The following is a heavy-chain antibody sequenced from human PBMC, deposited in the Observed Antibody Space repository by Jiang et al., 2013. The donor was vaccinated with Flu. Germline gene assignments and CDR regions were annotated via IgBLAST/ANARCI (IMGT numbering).Heavy chain of an antibody. V-gene: IGHV2-5*01. CDR2: IYWNDDK. CDR1: GFSLSTSGVG. J-gene: IGHJ5*02. Sequence: KPTQTLTLTCTFSGFSLSTSGVGVGWIRQPPGKALEWLALIYWNDDKRYSPSLKSRLTITKDTSKNQVVLTMTNMDPVDTATYYCAQAQELWFGGVVWFDPWGQGTLVTVSS. D-gene: IGHD3-10*01. CDR3: AQAQELWFGGVVWFDP.